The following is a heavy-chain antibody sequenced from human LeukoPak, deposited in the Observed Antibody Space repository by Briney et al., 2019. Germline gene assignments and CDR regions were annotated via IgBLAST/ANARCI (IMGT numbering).Heavy chain of an antibody. D-gene: IGHD3-3*01. J-gene: IGHJ4*02. CDR2: IKSKTDGGTT. Sequence: GGSLRLSCAASGFTLSNAWMRWVRQAPGKGLEWVGRIKSKTDGGTTDYAAPVKGRFTISRDDSKNTLYLQMNGLKTEDTAVYYCTTAVAAYYDFWSGYYYFDYWGQGSLVTVSS. CDR1: GFTLSNAW. CDR3: TTAVAAYYDFWSGYYYFDY. V-gene: IGHV3-15*01.